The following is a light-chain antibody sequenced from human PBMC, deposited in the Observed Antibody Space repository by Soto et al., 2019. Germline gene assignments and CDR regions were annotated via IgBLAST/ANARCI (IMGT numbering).Light chain of an antibody. J-gene: IGLJ1*01. Sequence: QSVLTQPPSVSGAPGQRVTIPCTGSSSNIGAGYDVHWYQQLPGTAPKLLIYGNSNRPSGVPDRFSGSKSGTSASLAITGLQAEDEADYYGQSYDSSLSGYVFGTGTKVTVL. CDR1: SSNIGAGYD. CDR3: QSYDSSLSGYV. V-gene: IGLV1-40*01. CDR2: GNS.